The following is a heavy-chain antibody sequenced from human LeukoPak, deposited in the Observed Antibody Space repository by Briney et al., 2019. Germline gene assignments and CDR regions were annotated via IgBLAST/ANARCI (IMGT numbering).Heavy chain of an antibody. CDR2: IVVGSGNT. CDR1: GFTFTSSA. D-gene: IGHD6-6*01. V-gene: IGHV1-58*02. Sequence: SVKVSCKASGFTFTSSAMQWVRQARGQRLEWIGWIVVGSGNTNYAQKFQGRVTITADESTSTAYMELSSLRSEDTAVYYCARANRIAAFDAFDIWGQGTMVTVSS. J-gene: IGHJ3*02. CDR3: ARANRIAAFDAFDI.